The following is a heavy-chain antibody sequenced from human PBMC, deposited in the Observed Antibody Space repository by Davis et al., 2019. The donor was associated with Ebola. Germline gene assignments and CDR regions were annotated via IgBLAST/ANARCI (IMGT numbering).Heavy chain of an antibody. V-gene: IGHV6-1*01. Sequence: HSQTLSLTCAISGDSVSINSGGWNWIRQSPSRGLEWLGRTYFNSKWYNDYAESVKSRVTVNLDTSKHQFSLHLNSVTPEDTAVYYWARGWLRTGLDVWGKGTTVTVSS. J-gene: IGHJ6*04. CDR2: TYFNSKWYN. CDR1: GDSVSINSGG. D-gene: IGHD5-12*01. CDR3: ARGWLRTGLDV.